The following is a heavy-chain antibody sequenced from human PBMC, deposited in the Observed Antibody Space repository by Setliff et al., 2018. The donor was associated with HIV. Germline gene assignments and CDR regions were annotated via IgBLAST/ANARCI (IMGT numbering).Heavy chain of an antibody. V-gene: IGHV1-18*01. CDR2: TSGDNVKT. CDR1: GYTFTTYG. CDR3: ARHRDGGTYPLDY. J-gene: IGHJ4*02. D-gene: IGHD1-26*01. Sequence: GASVKVSCKASGYTFTTYGISWVRQAPGQGLEWMGWTSGDNVKTTYEQKLQDRLTMTTDTSTSTAFMELRSLSSADTAVYYCARHRDGGTYPLDYWGQGTLVTVSS.